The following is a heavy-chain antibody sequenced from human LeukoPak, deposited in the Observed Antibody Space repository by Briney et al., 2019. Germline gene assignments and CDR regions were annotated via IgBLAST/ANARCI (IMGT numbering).Heavy chain of an antibody. D-gene: IGHD3-10*01. Sequence: PSETLSLTCAVYGGLFSVYYWSWIRPPPGKGLEWIGETNHIGSTNYNPSLKSRVTISVDPSKNQFSLKLSYVTAADTAVVYWARKRGHGSGRPTGYYYYMDVLGKGTTVTGSS. CDR3: ARKRGHGSGRPTGYYYYMDV. CDR2: TNHIGST. V-gene: IGHV4-34*01. J-gene: IGHJ6*03. CDR1: GGLFSVYY.